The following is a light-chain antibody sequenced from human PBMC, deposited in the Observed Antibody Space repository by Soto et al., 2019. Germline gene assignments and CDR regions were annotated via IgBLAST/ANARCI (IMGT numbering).Light chain of an antibody. V-gene: IGKV3-20*01. CDR2: GAS. J-gene: IGKJ1*01. Sequence: EIVLTQSPGTLSLSPGERATLSCRASQSVSNNYLAWYQQKPGQAPRLLIYGASTRATGIPARFSGSGSGTEFTLTISSLQSEDFAVYYCQQYGSSGTFGQGTKV. CDR1: QSVSNNY. CDR3: QQYGSSGT.